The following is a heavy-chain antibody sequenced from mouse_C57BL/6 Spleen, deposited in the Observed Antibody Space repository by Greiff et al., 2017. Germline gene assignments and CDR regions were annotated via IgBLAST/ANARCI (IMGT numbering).Heavy chain of an antibody. CDR1: GFTFSSYA. J-gene: IGHJ1*03. CDR2: ISDGGSYT. D-gene: IGHD1-1*01. Sequence: EVHLVESGGGLVKPGGSLKLSCAASGFTFSSYAMSWVRQTPEKRLEWVATISDGGSYTYYPDNVKGRFTISRDNAKNNLYLQMSHLKSEDTAMYYCARGGTTVVDWYFDVWGTGTTVTVSS. CDR3: ARGGTTVVDWYFDV. V-gene: IGHV5-4*01.